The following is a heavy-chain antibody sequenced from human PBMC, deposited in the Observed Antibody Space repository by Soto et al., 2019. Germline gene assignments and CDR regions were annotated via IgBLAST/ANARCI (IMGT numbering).Heavy chain of an antibody. J-gene: IGHJ6*03. Sequence: EVQLVESGGGLVKPGGSLRLSCAASGFTFSSYSMNWVRQAPGKGLEWVSSISSSSSYIYYADSVKGRFTISRDNAKNSLYLQMNSLRAEDTAVYYCARGVDNYYYYMDVWGKGTTVTVSS. D-gene: IGHD5-12*01. CDR2: ISSSSSYI. CDR1: GFTFSSYS. CDR3: ARGVDNYYYYMDV. V-gene: IGHV3-21*01.